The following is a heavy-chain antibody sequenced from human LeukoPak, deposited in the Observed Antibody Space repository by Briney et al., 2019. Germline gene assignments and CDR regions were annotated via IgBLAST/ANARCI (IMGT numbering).Heavy chain of an antibody. J-gene: IGHJ4*02. CDR3: ARGKYGGYFIDY. CDR1: GIIFSNSA. Sequence: GGSLRLSCVPSGIIFSNSALNWVRQAPGKGLEWVSTITKSGDQTHYADSVKGRFTISRDNAKNTVYLQMNSLRAEDTAVYYCARGKYGGYFIDYWGQGTLVTVSS. D-gene: IGHD5-12*01. CDR2: ITKSGDQT. V-gene: IGHV3-23*01.